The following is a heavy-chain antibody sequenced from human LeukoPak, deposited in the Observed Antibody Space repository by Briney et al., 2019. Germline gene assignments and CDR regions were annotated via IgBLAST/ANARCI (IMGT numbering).Heavy chain of an antibody. V-gene: IGHV1-69*01. CDR1: RGTFSNYA. CDR3: ARDNDSRDPPHFDY. CDR2: IIPIFGTA. J-gene: IGHJ4*02. D-gene: IGHD3-16*01. Sequence: GASVKVSCKASRGTFSNYAISWVRQAPGQGLEWMGGIIPIFGTANYAQKLQGRVTITADESTSTAYMELSSLRSEDTAVYYCARDNDSRDPPHFDYWGQGTLVTVSS.